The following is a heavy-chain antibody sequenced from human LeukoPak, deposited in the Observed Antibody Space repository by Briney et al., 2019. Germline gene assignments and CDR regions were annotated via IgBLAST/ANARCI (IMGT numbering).Heavy chain of an antibody. Sequence: PSETLSLTCTVSGASISGHYWTWIRQPPGKGLEWIGYNSGSPHYNPSLKSRVTISVDTSKNQFSLKLSSVTAADTAVYYCARVPRSYYYYYYMDVWGKGTTVTVSS. V-gene: IGHV4-59*11. CDR2: NSGSP. CDR3: ARVPRSYYYYYYMDV. CDR1: GASISGHY. J-gene: IGHJ6*03.